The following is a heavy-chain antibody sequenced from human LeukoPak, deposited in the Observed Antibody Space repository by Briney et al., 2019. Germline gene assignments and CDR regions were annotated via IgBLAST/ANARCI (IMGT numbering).Heavy chain of an antibody. J-gene: IGHJ5*02. Sequence: SETLSLTCAVSGCSISSSSYYWGWIRQPPGQVVVGVVSIHNSERTYYNRSHKSRVTISVDTSKNQFSLNRYYVTAADTAVYYCARHYYGSGINWFHPGGQGTLVTVSS. CDR1: GCSISSSSYY. D-gene: IGHD3-10*01. V-gene: IGHV4-39*01. CDR3: ARHYYGSGINWFHP. CDR2: IHNSERT.